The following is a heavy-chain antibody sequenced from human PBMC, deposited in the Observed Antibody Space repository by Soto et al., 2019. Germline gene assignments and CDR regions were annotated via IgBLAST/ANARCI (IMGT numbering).Heavy chain of an antibody. V-gene: IGHV2-5*02. Sequence: QITLTESGPTLVKPTQTLTLTCTFSGFSLSTSGVGVGWIRQPPGKALEWLALIYWDDDKRYRPSLKSRLTITKDNSKNQVVLTMTNMDPVDTATYFCAHRLRTATAGINFDYWGQGTLVTVSS. D-gene: IGHD6-13*01. CDR1: GFSLSTSGVG. CDR3: AHRLRTATAGINFDY. J-gene: IGHJ4*02. CDR2: IYWDDDK.